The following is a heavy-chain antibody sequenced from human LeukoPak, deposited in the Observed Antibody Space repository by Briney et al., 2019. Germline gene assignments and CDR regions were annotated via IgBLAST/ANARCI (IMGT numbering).Heavy chain of an antibody. CDR2: ISAYNGNT. J-gene: IGHJ4*02. V-gene: IGHV1-18*01. CDR3: ARAPQEWLLPSPFDY. Sequence: ASVKVSCKASGYTFTSYGISWVRQAPGQGLEWMGWISAYNGNTNYAQKLQGRVTTTTDTSTSTAYMELRSLRSDDTAVYYCARAPQEWLLPSPFDYWGQGTLVTVSS. CDR1: GYTFTSYG. D-gene: IGHD3-22*01.